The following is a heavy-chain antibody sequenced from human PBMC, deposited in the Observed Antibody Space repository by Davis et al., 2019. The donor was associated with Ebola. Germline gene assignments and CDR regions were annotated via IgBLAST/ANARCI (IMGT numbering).Heavy chain of an antibody. V-gene: IGHV3-53*01. Sequence: GESLKISCSASGYTVGSDFMYWSGQAPGKGLEWLSMVHSVSGIFYADSVRGRFTIYTDTSKNTLFLQMNSLRVDDTAVYYCATRGPWGQGTLVTVSS. CDR1: GYTVGSDF. D-gene: IGHD3-10*01. J-gene: IGHJ5*02. CDR3: ATRGP. CDR2: VHSVSGI.